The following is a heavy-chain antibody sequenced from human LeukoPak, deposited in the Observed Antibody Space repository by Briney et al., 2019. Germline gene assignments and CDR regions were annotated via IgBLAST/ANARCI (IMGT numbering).Heavy chain of an antibody. Sequence: SETLSLTCTVSGGSINSFYWSWIRQPAGKGLEWIGRVSTTGRTFSKPSLSSRVTMSVDTSKNQFSLRLATVTAADTAVYYCARDIAVPYYNYYHMDIWGKETAVTVSS. J-gene: IGHJ6*03. V-gene: IGHV4-4*07. D-gene: IGHD6-19*01. CDR3: ARDIAVPYYNYYHMDI. CDR1: GGSINSFY. CDR2: VSTTGRT.